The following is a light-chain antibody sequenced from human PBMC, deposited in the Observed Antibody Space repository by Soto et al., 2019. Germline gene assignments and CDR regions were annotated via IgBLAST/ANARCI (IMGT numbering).Light chain of an antibody. CDR3: QQYNNWPRT. V-gene: IGKV1-5*01. Sequence: DIQMTQSPSSLTASXGDRVTITXXASQTISTWMAWYQQKPGKAPKLLVYDASTLQSGVASRLSGSGSGTEFTLTISSLQSEDFAVYYCQQYNNWPRTFGQGTKVDIK. J-gene: IGKJ1*01. CDR2: DAS. CDR1: QTISTW.